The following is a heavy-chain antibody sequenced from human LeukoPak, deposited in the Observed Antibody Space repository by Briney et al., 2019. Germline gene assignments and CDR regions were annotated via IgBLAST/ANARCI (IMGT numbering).Heavy chain of an antibody. CDR2: ISGYNGNT. CDR3: ARSIMTMGRGEDY. CDR1: GYTFTNYG. Sequence: VASVKVSCKASGYTFTNYGISWVRQAPGQGLEWMGWISGYNGNTNYAQKLQGRVIMTTDTSTSAGYMELRSLRFDDTAVYYCARSIMTMGRGEDYWGQGTLVTVSS. J-gene: IGHJ4*02. D-gene: IGHD3-10*01. V-gene: IGHV1-18*01.